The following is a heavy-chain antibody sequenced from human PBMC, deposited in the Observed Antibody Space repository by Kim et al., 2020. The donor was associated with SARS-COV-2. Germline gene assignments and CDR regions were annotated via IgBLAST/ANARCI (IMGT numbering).Heavy chain of an antibody. Sequence: GESLKISCKGSGYSFTSYWISWVRQMPGKGLEWMGRIDPSDSYTNYSPSFQGHVTISADKSISTAYLQWSSLKASDTAMYYCARLPPNYYDSSGYQTDYWGQGTLVTVSS. CDR3: ARLPPNYYDSSGYQTDY. V-gene: IGHV5-10-1*01. D-gene: IGHD3-22*01. CDR1: GYSFTSYW. CDR2: IDPSDSYT. J-gene: IGHJ4*02.